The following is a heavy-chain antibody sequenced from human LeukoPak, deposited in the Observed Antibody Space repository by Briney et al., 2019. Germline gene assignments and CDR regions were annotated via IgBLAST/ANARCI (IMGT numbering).Heavy chain of an antibody. J-gene: IGHJ4*02. D-gene: IGHD3-22*01. V-gene: IGHV4-59*01. CDR3: ARKYSSGYKYYFDY. Sequence: SETLSLTCTVSGGSISSYYWSWIRQPPGKGLEWIGYIYYSGSTNYNPSLKSRVTISVGTSKNQFSLKLSSVTAADTAVYYCARKYSSGYKYYFDYWGQGTLVTVSS. CDR2: IYYSGST. CDR1: GGSISSYY.